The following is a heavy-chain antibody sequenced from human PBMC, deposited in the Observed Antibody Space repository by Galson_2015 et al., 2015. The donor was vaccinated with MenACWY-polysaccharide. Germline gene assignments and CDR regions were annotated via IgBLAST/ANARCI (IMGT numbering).Heavy chain of an antibody. Sequence: SLRLSCAASGFSLGAWYMSWIRQAPGKGLEWPSYISKSGDSIYYADSVKGRFTISRDNARNSLYLQVNSLEAEDTAIYYCARGHYGLDVWGQGTTVPVSS. CDR2: ISKSGDSI. CDR1: GFSLGAWY. CDR3: ARGHYGLDV. J-gene: IGHJ6*02. V-gene: IGHV3-11*01.